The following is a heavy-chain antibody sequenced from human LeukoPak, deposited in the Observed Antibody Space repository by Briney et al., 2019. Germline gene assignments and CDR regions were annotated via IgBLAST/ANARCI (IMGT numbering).Heavy chain of an antibody. Sequence: ASVKVSCKASGYSFPSYGISWVRQAPGQGPEWMGWISPYNDNTNYAQKLQGRATLTTDTSTSTAYMEPRSLRSDDTAVYYCARHFYGSGTYYHFDYWGQGTLVTVSS. J-gene: IGHJ4*02. CDR1: GYSFPSYG. CDR2: ISPYNDNT. V-gene: IGHV1-18*01. D-gene: IGHD3-10*01. CDR3: ARHFYGSGTYYHFDY.